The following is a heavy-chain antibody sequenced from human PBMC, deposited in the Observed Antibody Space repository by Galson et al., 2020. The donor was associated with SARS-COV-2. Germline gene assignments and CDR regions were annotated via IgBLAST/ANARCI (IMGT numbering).Heavy chain of an antibody. Sequence: SVKVSCKASRGTFSSYAISWVRQAPGQGLEWMGGIIPIFGTANYAQKFQGRVTITADESTSTAYMELSSLRSEDTAVYYCARLPPYDSSGYSHYWYFDLWGRGTLVTVSS. D-gene: IGHD3-22*01. CDR2: IIPIFGTA. J-gene: IGHJ2*01. CDR3: ARLPPYDSSGYSHYWYFDL. CDR1: RGTFSSYA. V-gene: IGHV1-69*13.